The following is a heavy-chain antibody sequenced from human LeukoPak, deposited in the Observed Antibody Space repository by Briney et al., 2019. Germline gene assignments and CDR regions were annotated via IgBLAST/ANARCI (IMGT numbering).Heavy chain of an antibody. CDR1: GGSISSYY. Sequence: PSETLSLTCTVSGGSISSYYWSWIRQPPGKGLEWIGYIYYSGSTNYNPSLKSRVTISVDTSKNQFSLKLSSVTAADTAVYYCARLAVCSSTSCSPGFGYWGQGTLVTVSS. V-gene: IGHV4-59*01. CDR3: ARLAVCSSTSCSPGFGY. D-gene: IGHD2-2*01. CDR2: IYYSGST. J-gene: IGHJ4*02.